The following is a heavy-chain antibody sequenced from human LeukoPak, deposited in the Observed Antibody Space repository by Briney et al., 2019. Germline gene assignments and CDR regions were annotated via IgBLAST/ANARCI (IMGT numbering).Heavy chain of an antibody. D-gene: IGHD6-13*01. V-gene: IGHV3-21*01. CDR2: ISSSSSNI. CDR1: GFTFSSYS. J-gene: IGHJ3*02. CDR3: ARGDVAAAGADAFDI. Sequence: RGSLRLSCAVSGFTFSSYSMNWVRQAPGKGLEWVSSISSSSSNIYYADSVQGRFTISRDNAKDSLYPEMNSLRAEDTAFYYWARGDVAAAGADAFDIWGQGTMVSVSS.